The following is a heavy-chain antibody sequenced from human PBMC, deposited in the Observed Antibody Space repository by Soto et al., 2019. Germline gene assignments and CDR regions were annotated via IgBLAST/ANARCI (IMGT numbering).Heavy chain of an antibody. J-gene: IGHJ4*02. CDR1: GGSFSGYI. D-gene: IGHD1-26*01. V-gene: IGHV4-34*01. CDR2: INHSGST. CDR3: ARGLMSGSYYSGGWYYFDY. Sequence: QVQLQQWGAGLLKPSETLSLTGAVYGGSFSGYIWSWIRQPPGKGLQWVGQINHSGSTNYNPSLKGRVTISLHSSNSQCSLELSSVTAADTAVYYCARGLMSGSYYSGGWYYFDYWGQGTLVTVSS.